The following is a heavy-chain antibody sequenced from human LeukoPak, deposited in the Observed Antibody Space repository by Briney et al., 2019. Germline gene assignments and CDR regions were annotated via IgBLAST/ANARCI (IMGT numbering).Heavy chain of an antibody. CDR1: GGSISSHY. CDR2: IYYSGST. CDR3: ARDSRYCSSTSCEYFFDY. J-gene: IGHJ4*02. D-gene: IGHD2-2*01. V-gene: IGHV4-59*11. Sequence: SETLSLTCTVSGGSISSHYWSWIRQPPGKGLEWIGYIYYSGSTNYNPSLKSRVTISVDTSKNQFSLKLSSVTAADTAVYYCARDSRYCSSTSCEYFFDYWGQGTLVTVSS.